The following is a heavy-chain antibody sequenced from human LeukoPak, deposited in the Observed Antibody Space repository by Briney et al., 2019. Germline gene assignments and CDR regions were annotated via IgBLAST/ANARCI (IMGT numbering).Heavy chain of an antibody. J-gene: IGHJ6*03. D-gene: IGHD6-19*01. CDR1: GYTFTTYY. Sequence: ASVKVSCKASGYTFTTYYMYWVRQATGQGLEWMGWMNPNSGNTGYAQKFQGRVTMTRNTSISTAYMELSSLRSEDTAVYYCARGGATGSSGWYVNYYYYMDVWGKGTTVTISS. CDR2: MNPNSGNT. CDR3: ARGGATGSSGWYVNYYYYMDV. V-gene: IGHV1-8*02.